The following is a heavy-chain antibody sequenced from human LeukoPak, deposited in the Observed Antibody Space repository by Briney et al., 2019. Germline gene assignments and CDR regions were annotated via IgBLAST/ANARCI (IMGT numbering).Heavy chain of an antibody. D-gene: IGHD6-19*01. CDR2: IYYSGST. CDR3: ARMGIAVAGTAGPDFDY. V-gene: IGHV4-61*01. CDR1: GYSISSGYY. J-gene: IGHJ4*02. Sequence: SETLSLTCTVSGYSISSGYYWGWIRQPPGKGLEWIGYIYYSGSTNYNPSLKSRVTISVDTSKNQFSLKLSSVTAADTAVYYCARMGIAVAGTAGPDFDYWGQGTLVTVSS.